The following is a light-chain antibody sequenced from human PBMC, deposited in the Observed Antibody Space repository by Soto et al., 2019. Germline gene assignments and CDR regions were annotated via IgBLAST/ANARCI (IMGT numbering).Light chain of an antibody. CDR1: ESISSHY. Sequence: EVVLMQSPDTLSLSPGERATLSCRASESISSHYIAWYQHKPGQAPRLLIFGASTRATGIPDRFSGSWSGTDFTLTMSGLEPDDFAMYYCQNFGDSPFTFGPGTKVDIK. J-gene: IGKJ3*01. CDR2: GAS. V-gene: IGKV3-20*01. CDR3: QNFGDSPFT.